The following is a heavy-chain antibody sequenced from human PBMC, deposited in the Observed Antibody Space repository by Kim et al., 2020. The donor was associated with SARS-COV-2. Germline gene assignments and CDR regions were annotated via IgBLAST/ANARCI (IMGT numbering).Heavy chain of an antibody. Sequence: KFQGRVTMTRDTSISTAYMELSRLRSDDTAVYYCARDARIAARARDAFDIWGQGTMVTVSS. CDR3: ARDARIAARARDAFDI. J-gene: IGHJ3*02. V-gene: IGHV1-2*02. D-gene: IGHD6-6*01.